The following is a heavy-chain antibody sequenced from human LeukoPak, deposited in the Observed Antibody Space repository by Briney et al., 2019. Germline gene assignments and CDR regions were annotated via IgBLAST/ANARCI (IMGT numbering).Heavy chain of an antibody. Sequence: ASVKVSCKASGYTFTSYDINWVRQATGQGLEWMGWMNPNSGNTGYAQKFQGRVTMTRNTSISTAYMELSSLRSEDTAAYYCARVGAAGTGFDYWGQGTLVTVSS. CDR3: ARVGAAGTGFDY. CDR2: MNPNSGNT. V-gene: IGHV1-8*01. D-gene: IGHD6-13*01. CDR1: GYTFTSYD. J-gene: IGHJ4*02.